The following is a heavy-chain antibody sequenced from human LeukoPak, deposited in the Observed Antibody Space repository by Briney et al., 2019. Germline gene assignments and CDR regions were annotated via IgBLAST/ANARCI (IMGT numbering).Heavy chain of an antibody. CDR1: GFTFDDYA. CDR2: ISWNSGSI. Sequence: GGSLRLSCAASGFTFDDYAMHWVRQAPGKGLEWVSGISWNSGSIGYADSVKGRFTISRDNAKNSLYLQMNSLRAEDTALYYCAKDMSKTTVTYYFDYWGQGTLVTVSS. V-gene: IGHV3-9*01. D-gene: IGHD4-17*01. CDR3: AKDMSKTTVTYYFDY. J-gene: IGHJ4*02.